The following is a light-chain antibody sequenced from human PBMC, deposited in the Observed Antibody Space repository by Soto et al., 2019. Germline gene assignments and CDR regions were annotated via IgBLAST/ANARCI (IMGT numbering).Light chain of an antibody. Sequence: EIVLTQSPGTLSLSPGERATLSCRASQSVSSSYLAWYQQKPGQAPRLLIYGASSRATGIPDRFSGSGSGTDFTLTISRLEPEDFAVYYCEQYGSSPRYTFGQWTQLEIK. CDR2: GAS. CDR1: QSVSSSY. CDR3: EQYGSSPRYT. J-gene: IGKJ2*01. V-gene: IGKV3-20*01.